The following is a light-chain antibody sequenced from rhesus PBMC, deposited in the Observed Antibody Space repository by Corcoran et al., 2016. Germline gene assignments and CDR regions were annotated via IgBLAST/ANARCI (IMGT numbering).Light chain of an antibody. CDR2: FAP. V-gene: IGKV3-35*02. J-gene: IGKJ1*01. CDR3: QKYNDWPPT. CDR1: QSVGRP. Sequence: ETVMTQSPATLSVSPGERATLSCRASQSVGRPLAWYQQKPGQAPRLLIYFAPTRATGIPDRFRGFGSGTEFTLTISSLEPGDVGVYYCQKYNDWPPTFGQGTKVEIK.